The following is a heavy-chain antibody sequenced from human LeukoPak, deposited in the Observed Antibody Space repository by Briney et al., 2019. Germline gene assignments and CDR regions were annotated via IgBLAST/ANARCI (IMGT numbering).Heavy chain of an antibody. CDR3: AKKLPDASSYFDF. Sequence: PGGSLRLSCAASGFTFSSYWMHWVRQAPGKGLEYVSSIGSGGYRFYGGSVKGRFSISRDNSQNTVYLQMNSLRGEDTAIYFCAKKLPDASSYFDFWGQGILVAVSS. V-gene: IGHV3-33*03. CDR1: GFTFSSYW. J-gene: IGHJ4*02. CDR2: IGSGGYR. D-gene: IGHD6-6*01.